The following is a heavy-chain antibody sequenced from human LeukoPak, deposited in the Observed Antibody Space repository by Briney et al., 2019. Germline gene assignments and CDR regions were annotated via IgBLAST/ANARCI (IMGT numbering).Heavy chain of an antibody. CDR3: AREEGRYCSSTSCYTFGFDP. V-gene: IGHV4-59*11. J-gene: IGHJ5*02. D-gene: IGHD2-2*02. CDR1: GGSISSHY. CDR2: IYYSGST. Sequence: SETLSLTCTVSGGSISSHYWSWIRQPPGKGLERIGYIYYSGSTNYNPSLKSRVTISVDTSKNQFSLKLSSVTAADTAVYYCAREEGRYCSSTSCYTFGFDPWGQGTLVTVSS.